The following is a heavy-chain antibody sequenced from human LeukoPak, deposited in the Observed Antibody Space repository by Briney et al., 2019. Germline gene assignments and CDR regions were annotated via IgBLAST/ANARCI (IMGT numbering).Heavy chain of an antibody. V-gene: IGHV3-21*01. Sequence: GGSLRLSCAASGFTFSSYSMNWVRQAPGKGLEWVSSISSSSSYIYYADSVKGRFTISRDNAKNSLYLQMNSLRAEDTAVYYCARIITPYSSSWYGLDYWGQGTLVTVSS. CDR2: ISSSSSYI. CDR3: ARIITPYSSSWYGLDY. CDR1: GFTFSSYS. J-gene: IGHJ4*02. D-gene: IGHD6-13*01.